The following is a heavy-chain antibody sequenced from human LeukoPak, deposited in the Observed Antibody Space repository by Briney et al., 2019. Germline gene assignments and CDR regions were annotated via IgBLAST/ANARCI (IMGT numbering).Heavy chain of an antibody. D-gene: IGHD3-22*01. J-gene: IGHJ6*03. CDR3: ARRLIYYYYYYMDV. CDR2: INHSGST. V-gene: IGHV4-34*01. CDR1: GGSFSGYY. Sequence: SETLSLTCAVYGGSFSGYYWSWIRQPPGKGLEWIGEINHSGSTNYNPSLKSRVTISVDTSKNQFSLKLSSVTAADTAVYYCARRLIYYYYYYMDVWGKGTTVTISS.